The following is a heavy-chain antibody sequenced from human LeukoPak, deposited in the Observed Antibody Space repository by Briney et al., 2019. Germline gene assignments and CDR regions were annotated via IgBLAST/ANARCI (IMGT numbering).Heavy chain of an antibody. J-gene: IGHJ4*02. CDR2: ISGSGGTT. D-gene: IGHD3-22*01. V-gene: IGHV3-23*01. Sequence: QTGGSLRLSCEASGFTFGSYAMSWVRQAPGKGLEWVSAISGSGGTTNYADSVKGRLTISRDNSQNTLYLQMNSLRAKDTAVYYCAKRTPYSSGSYYFDYWGQGTLVTVSS. CDR1: GFTFGSYA. CDR3: AKRTPYSSGSYYFDY.